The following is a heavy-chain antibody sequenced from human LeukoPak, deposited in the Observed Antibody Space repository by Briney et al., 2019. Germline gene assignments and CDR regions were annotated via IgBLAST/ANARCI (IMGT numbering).Heavy chain of an antibody. J-gene: IGHJ4*02. V-gene: IGHV4-61*02. CDR2: SHNSGST. CDR3: TRVVGIYIEF. D-gene: IGHD2-21*01. CDR1: GGSISRGSYN. Sequence: SQTLSLTCIVSGGSISRGSYNWNCIRQPAGKGLEWMGRSHNSGSTNYTPSLKSRVTISVDTTTTKFSLNLSTVTAADTAVYYCTRVVGIYIEFGGQGTRVTVCS.